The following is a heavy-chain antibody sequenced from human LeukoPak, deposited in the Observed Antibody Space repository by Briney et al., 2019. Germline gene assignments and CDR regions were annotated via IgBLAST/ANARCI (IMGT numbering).Heavy chain of an antibody. CDR3: AKTRLVRGAHFDY. CDR1: GFTFSSYG. CDR2: ISYDGSNK. Sequence: GGSLRLSCAASGFTFSSYGMHWVRQAPGKGLEWVAVISYDGSNKYYADSVKGRFTISRDNSKNTLYLQMNSLRAEDTAVYYCAKTRLVRGAHFDYWGQGTLVTVSS. D-gene: IGHD3-10*01. J-gene: IGHJ4*02. V-gene: IGHV3-30*18.